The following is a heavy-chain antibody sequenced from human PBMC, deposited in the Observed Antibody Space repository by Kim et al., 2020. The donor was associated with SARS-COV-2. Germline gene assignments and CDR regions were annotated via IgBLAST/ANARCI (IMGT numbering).Heavy chain of an antibody. J-gene: IGHJ4*02. CDR2: IKAPEAKT. Sequence: GGSLRLSCVASGFSFGTFDMSWVRQVPGKGLKWVSVIKAPEAKTYYAASVRGRFTVSRDSATNTLYLQMNSLRADDTAVYYCVKGAWLDYWGPGTLVTVSS. V-gene: IGHV3-23*01. CDR3: VKGAWLDY. CDR1: GFSFGTFD. D-gene: IGHD5-12*01.